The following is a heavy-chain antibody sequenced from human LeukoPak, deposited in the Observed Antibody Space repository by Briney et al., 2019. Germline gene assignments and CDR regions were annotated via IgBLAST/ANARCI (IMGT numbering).Heavy chain of an antibody. CDR2: IYPGDSDT. CDR3: ARQGDSSGYYTIVNY. Sequence: GESLKISCQGSGYSLTSYWLGWVRQTPGKGLEWMGIIYPGDSDTNYSPSFQGQVTISADTSNSTSYLQWSSLKASDTAMYYCARQGDSSGYYTIVNYWGQGTLVTVSS. CDR1: GYSLTSYW. V-gene: IGHV5-51*01. J-gene: IGHJ4*02. D-gene: IGHD3-22*01.